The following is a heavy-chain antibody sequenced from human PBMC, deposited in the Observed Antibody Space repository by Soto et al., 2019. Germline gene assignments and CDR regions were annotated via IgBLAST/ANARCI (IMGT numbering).Heavy chain of an antibody. J-gene: IGHJ6*02. D-gene: IGHD3-10*01. CDR1: GGSISSGGYY. CDR2: IYYSGST. CDR3: ARDREARTYYYGSGSYVDYYYGMDV. Sequence: SETLSLTCTVSGGSISSGGYYWSWIRQHPGKGLEWIGYIYYSGSTYYNPSLKSRVTISVDTSKNQFSLKLSSVTAADTAVYYCARDREARTYYYGSGSYVDYYYGMDVWCQGTTVTVSS. V-gene: IGHV4-31*03.